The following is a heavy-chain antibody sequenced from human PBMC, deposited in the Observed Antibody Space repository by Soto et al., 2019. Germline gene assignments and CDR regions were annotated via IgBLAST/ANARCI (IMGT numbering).Heavy chain of an antibody. CDR2: IWYDGSNK. CDR1: GFTFSSYG. D-gene: IGHD6-19*01. V-gene: IGHV3-33*01. J-gene: IGHJ2*01. Sequence: QVQLVESGGGVVQPGRSLRLSCAASGFTFSSYGMHWVRQAPGKGLEWVAVIWYDGSNKYYADSVKGRFTISRDNSKNTLYLQMNSLRAEDTAVYYCARDGWGYWYFDLWGRGTLVTVSS. CDR3: ARDGWGYWYFDL.